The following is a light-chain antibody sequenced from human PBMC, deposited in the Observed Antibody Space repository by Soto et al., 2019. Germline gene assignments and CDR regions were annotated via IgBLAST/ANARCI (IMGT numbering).Light chain of an antibody. CDR3: QQYGSSTWT. CDR2: GAS. Sequence: EIVLTQSPATLSLTPGERATLSCRASQSVSSYLAWYQQKPGQAPRLLIYGASSRATGIPDRFSGSGSGTDFTLTISRLEPEDFAVYYCQQYGSSTWTFGQGSIV. V-gene: IGKV3-20*01. J-gene: IGKJ1*01. CDR1: QSVSSY.